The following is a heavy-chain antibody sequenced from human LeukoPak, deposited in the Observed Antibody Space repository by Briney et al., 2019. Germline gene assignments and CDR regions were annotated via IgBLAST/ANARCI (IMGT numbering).Heavy chain of an antibody. V-gene: IGHV3-53*05. D-gene: IGHD6-6*01. CDR3: AKKPSSIAAIDY. CDR1: GFTVSSNY. CDR2: IYSDGST. J-gene: IGHJ4*02. Sequence: GGSLRLSCAASGFTVSSNYMSWVRQAPGKGLEWVSVIYSDGSTYYADSVKGRFTISRDNSKNTLYLQMNSLRAEDTAVYYCAKKPSSIAAIDYWGQGTLVTVSS.